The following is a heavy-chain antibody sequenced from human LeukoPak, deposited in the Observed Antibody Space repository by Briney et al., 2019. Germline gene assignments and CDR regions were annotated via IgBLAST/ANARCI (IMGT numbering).Heavy chain of an antibody. CDR3: AKGRGYSYHPNWDY. V-gene: IGHV3-30*18. CDR1: GFTFSSYG. D-gene: IGHD5-18*01. Sequence: GRSLRLSCAASGFTFSSYGMHWVRQAPGKGREWVAVISYDGSNKYYADSVKGRFTISRDNSKNTLYLQMNSLRAEDTAVYYCAKGRGYSYHPNWDYWGQGTLVTVSS. CDR2: ISYDGSNK. J-gene: IGHJ4*02.